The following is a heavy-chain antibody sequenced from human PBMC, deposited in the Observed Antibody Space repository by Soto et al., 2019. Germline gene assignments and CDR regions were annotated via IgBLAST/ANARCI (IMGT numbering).Heavy chain of an antibody. D-gene: IGHD3-10*01. CDR2: VSPTGDTV. V-gene: IGHV3-9*01. CDR1: GFRFEQYV. Sequence: VQVVASGGGLVQPGRSLRLSCAVSGFRFEQYVMHWVRQAPGKGLECVSTVSPTGDTVAYADSVEGRFTVPRDNAKSSLYLQMNSLKGDDTAFYYCIKDAPNGSIDDWGQGTLVTVSS. J-gene: IGHJ4*02. CDR3: IKDAPNGSIDD.